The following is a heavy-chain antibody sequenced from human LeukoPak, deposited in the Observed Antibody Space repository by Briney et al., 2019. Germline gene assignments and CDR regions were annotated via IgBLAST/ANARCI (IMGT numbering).Heavy chain of an antibody. D-gene: IGHD3-9*01. CDR1: GFTFSSYG. V-gene: IGHV3-30*18. CDR2: ISYDGSNK. Sequence: PGRSLRLSCAASGFTFSSYGMHWVRQAPGKGLEWVAVISYDGSNKYYADSVKGRFTISRDNSKNTLYLQMNSLRAEDTAVYYCAKVLYLTGYSFDYWGQGTLVTVSS. J-gene: IGHJ4*02. CDR3: AKVLYLTGYSFDY.